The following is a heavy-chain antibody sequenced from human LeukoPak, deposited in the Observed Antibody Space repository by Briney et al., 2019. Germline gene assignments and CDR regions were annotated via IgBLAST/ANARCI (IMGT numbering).Heavy chain of an antibody. CDR1: GGSISNFY. CDR3: ARARDITVAGTWGDNWFDP. Sequence: SETLSLTCTVSGGSISNFYWSWIRQSPGKGLEWIGYIHYRGSTNYNLSLKSRVTISVATSKSQFSLKLSSVTAADTAIYYCARARDITVAGTWGDNWFDPWGQGTLVTVSS. CDR2: IHYRGST. J-gene: IGHJ5*02. D-gene: IGHD6-19*01. V-gene: IGHV4-59*01.